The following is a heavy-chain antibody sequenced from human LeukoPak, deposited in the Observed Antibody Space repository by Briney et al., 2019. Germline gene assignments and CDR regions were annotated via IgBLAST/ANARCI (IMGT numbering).Heavy chain of an antibody. D-gene: IGHD3-3*01. Sequence: SETLSLTCTVSGGSISSYYWSWIRRPAGKGLEWIGRIYTSGSTNYNPSLKSRVTMSVDTSKNQFSLKLSSVTAADTAVYYCARDEYYDFWSGFGENYMDVWGKGTTVTVSS. CDR2: IYTSGST. V-gene: IGHV4-4*07. J-gene: IGHJ6*03. CDR1: GGSISSYY. CDR3: ARDEYYDFWSGFGENYMDV.